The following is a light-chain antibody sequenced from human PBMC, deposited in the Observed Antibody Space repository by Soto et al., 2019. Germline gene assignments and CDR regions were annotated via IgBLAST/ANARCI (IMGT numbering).Light chain of an antibody. CDR3: QKYSSVPD. CDR2: TAT. V-gene: IGKV1-27*01. CDR1: KGIRNF. Sequence: DIQMTQAPTSLSASVADRVTITCRASKGIRNFVAWYQQKPGKDHKLMIYTATTLQTGVPSRFSGSGSGTDVTHTCESLQPEDVETYSCQKYSSVPDFGPGTKLDI. J-gene: IGKJ3*01.